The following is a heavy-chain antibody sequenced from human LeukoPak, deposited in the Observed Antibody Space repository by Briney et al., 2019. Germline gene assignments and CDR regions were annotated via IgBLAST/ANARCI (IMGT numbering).Heavy chain of an antibody. CDR3: AEDREAAANTYYFDY. V-gene: IGHV3-23*01. CDR2: ISGSGGST. CDR1: GFTFSSYA. J-gene: IGHJ4*02. Sequence: PGGSLRLSCAASGFTFSSYAMSWVRQAPGKGLEWVSGISGSGGSTYYADSVKGRLTMSRDNSKNTLHLQMNSLRAEDTAVYYCAEDREAAANTYYFDYWGQGTLVTVSS. D-gene: IGHD6-13*01.